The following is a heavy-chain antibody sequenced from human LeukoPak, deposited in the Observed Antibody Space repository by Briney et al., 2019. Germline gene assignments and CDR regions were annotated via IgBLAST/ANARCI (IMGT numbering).Heavy chain of an antibody. D-gene: IGHD3-22*01. CDR1: GFTFSSYG. V-gene: IGHV3-33*01. Sequence: QPGRSLRLSCAASGFTFSSYGMHWVRQAPGKGLEWVAVIWYDGSNKYYADSVKGRFTICEDNSKNTLYLQMNSLRAEDTAVYYCARDLERQIVVVSVGAFDIWGQGTMVTVSS. J-gene: IGHJ3*02. CDR2: IWYDGSNK. CDR3: ARDLERQIVVVSVGAFDI.